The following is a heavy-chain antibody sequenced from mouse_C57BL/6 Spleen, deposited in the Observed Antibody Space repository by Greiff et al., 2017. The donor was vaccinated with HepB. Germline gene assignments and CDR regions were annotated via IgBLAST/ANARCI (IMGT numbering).Heavy chain of an antibody. Sequence: VQLQQPGAELVKPGASVKLSCKASGYTFTSYWMHWVKQRPGRGLEWIGRIDPNSGGTKYNEKFKSKATLTVDKPSSTAYMQLSSLTSEDSAVYYCARASGTTVVGNYAMDYWGQGTSVTVSS. CDR3: ARASGTTVVGNYAMDY. J-gene: IGHJ4*01. CDR2: IDPNSGGT. D-gene: IGHD1-1*01. CDR1: GYTFTSYW. V-gene: IGHV1-72*01.